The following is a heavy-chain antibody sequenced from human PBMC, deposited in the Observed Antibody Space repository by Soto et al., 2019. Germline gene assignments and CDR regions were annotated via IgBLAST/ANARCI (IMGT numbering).Heavy chain of an antibody. Sequence: QLQLQESGPGLVKPSETLSLTCTVSGGSISSSSYYWGWIRQPPGKGLEWIGSIYYSGSTYYNPSPRGGVTISVDTSKNQFSLKLGSVTAADTAVYYCATLTVTIGLDAFDIWGQGTMVTVSS. CDR3: ATLTVTIGLDAFDI. J-gene: IGHJ3*02. CDR2: IYYSGST. V-gene: IGHV4-39*01. D-gene: IGHD4-17*01. CDR1: GGSISSSSYY.